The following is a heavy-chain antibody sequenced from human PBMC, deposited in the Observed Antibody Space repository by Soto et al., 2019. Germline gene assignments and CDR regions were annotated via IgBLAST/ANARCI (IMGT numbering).Heavy chain of an antibody. V-gene: IGHV3-7*05. Sequence: EVQLVESGGGLVQPGGSLRLSCAASRFTFINDWMSWVRQAPGKGLEWVANIKQDGSEKYYVDSVEGPFTISRDNAQNSLDLQMNSLRAEATAVYSWARVEFIPATGARGAVDIWGQGAMVTVSS. J-gene: IGHJ3*02. CDR1: RFTFINDW. CDR2: IKQDGSEK. CDR3: ARVEFIPATGARGAVDI. D-gene: IGHD1-1*01.